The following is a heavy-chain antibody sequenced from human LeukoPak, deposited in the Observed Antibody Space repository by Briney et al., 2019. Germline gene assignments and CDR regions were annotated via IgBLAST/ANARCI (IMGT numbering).Heavy chain of an antibody. D-gene: IGHD1-1*01. CDR3: ARGRYNWNDGGAFDI. CDR1: GFTFSTYF. CDR2: ISGSGGST. V-gene: IGHV3-23*01. Sequence: GGSLRLSCAASGFTFSTYFMTWARQAPGKGLECVSAISGSGGSTNYAASVKGRFTISRDNSKNTLYLQMNSLRAEDTAVYYCARGRYNWNDGGAFDIWGQGTMVTVSS. J-gene: IGHJ3*02.